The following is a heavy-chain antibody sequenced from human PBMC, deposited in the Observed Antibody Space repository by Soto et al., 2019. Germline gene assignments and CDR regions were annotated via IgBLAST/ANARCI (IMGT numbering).Heavy chain of an antibody. CDR3: ARDLLSSTWYYFDY. CDR2: IYYSGCT. D-gene: IGHD6-13*01. CDR1: GGSISSYY. Sequence: SETLSLTCTVSGGSISSYYWSWIRQPPGKGLEWIGYIYYSGCTNYNPSLKSRVTISVDTSKNQFSLKLSSVTAADTAVYYCARDLLSSTWYYFDYWGQGTLVTVSS. V-gene: IGHV4-59*01. J-gene: IGHJ4*02.